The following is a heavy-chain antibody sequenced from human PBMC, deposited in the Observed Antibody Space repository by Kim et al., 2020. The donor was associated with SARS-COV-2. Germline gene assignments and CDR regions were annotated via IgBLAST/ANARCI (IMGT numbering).Heavy chain of an antibody. Sequence: ASVKVSCKASGYTFTSYGISWVRQAPGQGLEWMGWISAYNGNTNYAQKLQGRVTMTTDTSTSTAYMELRSLRSDDTAVYYCARWGFTVVAAYYYYYGMDVWGQGTTVTVSS. CDR1: GYTFTSYG. V-gene: IGHV1-18*01. CDR3: ARWGFTVVAAYYYYYGMDV. D-gene: IGHD3-22*01. CDR2: ISAYNGNT. J-gene: IGHJ6*02.